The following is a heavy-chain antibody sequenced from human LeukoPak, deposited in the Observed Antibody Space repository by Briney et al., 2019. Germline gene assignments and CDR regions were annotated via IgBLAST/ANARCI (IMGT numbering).Heavy chain of an antibody. D-gene: IGHD2/OR15-2a*01. CDR3: ARVDLLRGLTSASFDY. J-gene: IGHJ4*02. Sequence: GGSLRLSCAASGFTFSSYEMNWVRQAPGKGLEWVSYISTSSIYIYYADSLKGRFTISRDNAKNSLYLQMNSLRAEDTAVYYCARVDLLRGLTSASFDYWGQGTLVTVSS. V-gene: IGHV3-21*05. CDR1: GFTFSSYE. CDR2: ISTSSIYI.